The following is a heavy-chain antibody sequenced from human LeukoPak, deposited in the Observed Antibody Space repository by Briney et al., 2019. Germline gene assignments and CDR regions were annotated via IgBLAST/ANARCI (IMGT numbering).Heavy chain of an antibody. J-gene: IGHJ3*02. CDR3: ARKLVGAAGAAFDI. CDR2: ISDTGGAT. V-gene: IGHV3-23*01. CDR1: GFTFSSSA. D-gene: IGHD2-15*01. Sequence: GGSLRLSCAASGFTFSSSAMSWVRQAPGKGLEWVLVISDTGGATYYADSANGRFTISRDNAKNSLYLQMNSLRDDDTAVYYCARKLVGAAGAAFDIWGQGTMVTVSS.